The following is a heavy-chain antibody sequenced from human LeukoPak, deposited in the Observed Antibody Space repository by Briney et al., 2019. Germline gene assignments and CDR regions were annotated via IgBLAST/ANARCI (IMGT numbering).Heavy chain of an antibody. V-gene: IGHV3-21*01. Sequence: PGGSPRLSCAASGFTFSSYSMNWVRQAPGKGLGWVSSLSSSGDYIYYADSVKGRFTISRDNAKNSLYLQMNSLRAEDTAVYYCARDFYCTNGVCYDYWGQGTLVTVSS. CDR3: ARDFYCTNGVCYDY. CDR2: LSSSGDYI. J-gene: IGHJ4*02. CDR1: GFTFSSYS. D-gene: IGHD2-8*01.